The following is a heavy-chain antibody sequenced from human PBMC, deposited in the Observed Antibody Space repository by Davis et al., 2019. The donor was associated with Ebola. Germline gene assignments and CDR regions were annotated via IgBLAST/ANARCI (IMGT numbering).Heavy chain of an antibody. V-gene: IGHV3-21*01. Sequence: GESLKISCAASGFSFTSHSMIWVRQAPGKGLEWVASVSTNSLYIYYADSVKGRFTISRDNAKRSLYLQMNSLRADDTAVYYCARFIKSYGSGYGMDVWGNGTTVTVSS. CDR2: VSTNSLYI. D-gene: IGHD3-10*01. J-gene: IGHJ6*04. CDR1: GFSFTSHS. CDR3: ARFIKSYGSGYGMDV.